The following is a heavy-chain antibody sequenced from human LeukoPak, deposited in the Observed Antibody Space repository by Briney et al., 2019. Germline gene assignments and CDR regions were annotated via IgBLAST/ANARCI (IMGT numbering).Heavy chain of an antibody. V-gene: IGHV4-59*01. J-gene: IGHJ5*02. CDR1: GGSISSYY. Sequence: PSETLSLTCTVSGGSISSYYWSWIRQPPGKGLEWIGYIYYSGSTNYNPSLKSRVTISVDTSKNQFSLKLSSVTAADTAVYYCAREGAAYCGGDCYSPPPSWFDPWGQGTLVTVSS. D-gene: IGHD2-21*01. CDR3: AREGAAYCGGDCYSPPPSWFDP. CDR2: IYYSGST.